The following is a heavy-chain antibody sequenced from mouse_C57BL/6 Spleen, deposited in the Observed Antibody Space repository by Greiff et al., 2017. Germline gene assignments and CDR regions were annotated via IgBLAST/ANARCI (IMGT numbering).Heavy chain of an antibody. D-gene: IGHD3-1*01. V-gene: IGHV3-6*01. J-gene: IGHJ2*01. CDR2: LSYDGSN. CDR3: AIQPYFDY. Sequence: EVQVVESGPGLVKPSQSLSLTCSVTGYSITSGYYWNWIRQFPGKNLEWMGYLSYDGSNNYNPSFTNRISITRYTSENQLFLKLNSVTTEDTATYYCAIQPYFDYWGQGTTLTVSS. CDR1: GYSITSGYY.